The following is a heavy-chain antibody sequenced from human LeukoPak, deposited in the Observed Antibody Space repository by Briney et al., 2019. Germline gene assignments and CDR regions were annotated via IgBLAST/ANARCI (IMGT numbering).Heavy chain of an antibody. CDR1: GYSISSGNY. D-gene: IGHD3-22*01. J-gene: IGHJ5*02. Sequence: PSETLSLTCSVSGYSISSGNYWSWIRQPAGKGLEWIGRIYTSGSTNYNPSLKSRVTMSVDTSKNQFSPKLSSVTAADTAVYYCARGRSPYYYDSSGPNWFDPWGQGTLVTVSS. CDR2: IYTSGST. V-gene: IGHV4-4*07. CDR3: ARGRSPYYYDSSGPNWFDP.